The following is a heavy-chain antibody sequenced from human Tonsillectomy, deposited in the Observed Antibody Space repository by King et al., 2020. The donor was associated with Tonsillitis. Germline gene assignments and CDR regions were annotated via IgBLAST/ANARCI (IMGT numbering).Heavy chain of an antibody. V-gene: IGHV5-10-1*03. CDR2: IDPSDSYT. J-gene: IGHJ3*02. CDR1: GYRFSTHW. CDR3: ARIRGWTPGAFEI. Sequence: QLVQSGAEARKPGDSLRISCTSSGYRFSTHWITWVRQMPGKGLQWMGRIDPSDSYTNYSPSFQGHVTISVDNSISTAYLQWNSLKASDTAMSYCARIRGWTPGAFEIWGQGTMVTVSS. D-gene: IGHD3/OR15-3a*01.